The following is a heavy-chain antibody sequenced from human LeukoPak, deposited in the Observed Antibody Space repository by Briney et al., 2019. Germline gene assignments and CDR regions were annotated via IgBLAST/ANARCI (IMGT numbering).Heavy chain of an antibody. J-gene: IGHJ6*03. Sequence: PGGSLRLSCAASGFTFSDYYMSWIRQAPGKGLEWVSYISSSGSTIYYADSVKGRFTISRDNAKNSLYLQINSLRAEDTAVYYCARSVCSGGSCYYYYYYMDVWGKGTTVTISS. CDR3: ARSVCSGGSCYYYYYYMDV. CDR1: GFTFSDYY. V-gene: IGHV3-11*01. CDR2: ISSSGSTI. D-gene: IGHD2-15*01.